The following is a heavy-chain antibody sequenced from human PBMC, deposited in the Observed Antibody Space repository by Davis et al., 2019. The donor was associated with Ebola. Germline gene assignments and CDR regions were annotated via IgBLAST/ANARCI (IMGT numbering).Heavy chain of an antibody. CDR1: GGTFGSYV. CDR3: ARGDVDGSGSSSQFDP. D-gene: IGHD3-10*01. V-gene: IGHV1-69*06. CDR2: IIPLFGTT. Sequence: ASVKVSCKASGGTFGSYVINWVRQPPGQGLEWMGFIIPLFGTTEYAQSFQGRLTITADRSTSAAYMELTTLSSEDTAIYYCARGDVDGSGSSSQFDPWGQGTLVTVSS. J-gene: IGHJ5*02.